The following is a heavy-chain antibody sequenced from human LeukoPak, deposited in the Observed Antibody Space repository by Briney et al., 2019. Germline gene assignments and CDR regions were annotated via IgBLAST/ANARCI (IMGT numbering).Heavy chain of an antibody. Sequence: PGGSLRLSCAASGFTFSSYGMHWVRQAPGKGLEWVAFIRYDGSNKYYADSVKGRFTISRDNSKNTLYLQMNSLRAEDTAVYYCAKESGSYYGFLDYWGQGTLVTVSS. V-gene: IGHV3-30*02. CDR3: AKESGSYYGFLDY. J-gene: IGHJ4*02. CDR1: GFTFSSYG. CDR2: IRYDGSNK. D-gene: IGHD1-26*01.